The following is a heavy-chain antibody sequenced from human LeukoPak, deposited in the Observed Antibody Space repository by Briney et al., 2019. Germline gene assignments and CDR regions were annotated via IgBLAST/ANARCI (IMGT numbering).Heavy chain of an antibody. Sequence: GGSLRLSCAASGFTFSSYAMHWVRQAPGKGLEWVAIISYDGSNKYYADSVKGRFTISRDNSKNTLYLQMNSLRAEDMAVYYCAKDLLWELGVFDYWGQGTLVTVSS. D-gene: IGHD1-26*01. J-gene: IGHJ4*02. CDR3: AKDLLWELGVFDY. CDR1: GFTFSSYA. V-gene: IGHV3-30-3*01. CDR2: ISYDGSNK.